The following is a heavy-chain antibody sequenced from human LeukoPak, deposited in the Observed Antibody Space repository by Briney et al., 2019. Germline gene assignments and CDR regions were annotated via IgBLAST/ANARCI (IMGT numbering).Heavy chain of an antibody. Sequence: SETLSLTCTVSGGSISSSSYYWSWIRQPAGKGLEWIGRIYTSGSTNYNPSLKSRVTMSVDTSKNQFSLKLSSVTAADTAVYYCASDTAMGDNAFDIWGQGTMVTVSS. CDR2: IYTSGST. D-gene: IGHD5-18*01. V-gene: IGHV4-61*02. J-gene: IGHJ3*02. CDR1: GGSISSSSYY. CDR3: ASDTAMGDNAFDI.